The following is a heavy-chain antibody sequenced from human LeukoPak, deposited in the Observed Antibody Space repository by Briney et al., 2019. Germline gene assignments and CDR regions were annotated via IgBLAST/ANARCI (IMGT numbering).Heavy chain of an antibody. Sequence: GGSLRLSCAASGFTFSDYVMSWVRQAPGKGPEWISVISGSGDRTYYADSVKGRFTISRDISKNTLYLQMSSLRAEDTAVYYCASGYSVQHYFDYWGQGTLVTVSS. D-gene: IGHD2-21*01. CDR2: ISGSGDRT. CDR1: GFTFSDYV. CDR3: ASGYSVQHYFDY. V-gene: IGHV3-23*01. J-gene: IGHJ4*02.